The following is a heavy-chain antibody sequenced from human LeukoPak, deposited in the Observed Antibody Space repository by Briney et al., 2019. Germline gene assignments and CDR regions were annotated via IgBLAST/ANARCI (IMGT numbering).Heavy chain of an antibody. CDR1: GFTVSSNY. CDR2: IYSGGST. V-gene: IGHV3-66*01. CDR3: AKGTCSGGSCYNYFDY. D-gene: IGHD2-15*01. J-gene: IGHJ4*02. Sequence: GGSLRLSCAASGFTVSSNYMSWVRQAPGKGLEWVSVIYSGGSTYYADSVKGRFTISRDNSKNTLYLQMNSLRAEDTAVYYCAKGTCSGGSCYNYFDYWGQGTLVTVSS.